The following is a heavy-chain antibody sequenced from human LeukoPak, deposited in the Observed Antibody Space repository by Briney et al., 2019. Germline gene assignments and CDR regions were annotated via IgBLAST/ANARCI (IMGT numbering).Heavy chain of an antibody. D-gene: IGHD2-2*01. Sequence: GGSLRLSCVASGFTFSSYSMNWVRQAPGKGLEWVSSISSSSSYIYYADSVKGRFTISRDNAKNSLYLQMNSLRAEDTAVYYCARDVVRVNIVVVPAARYGMDVWGQGTTVTVSS. V-gene: IGHV3-21*01. CDR2: ISSSSSYI. J-gene: IGHJ6*02. CDR1: GFTFSSYS. CDR3: ARDVVRVNIVVVPAARYGMDV.